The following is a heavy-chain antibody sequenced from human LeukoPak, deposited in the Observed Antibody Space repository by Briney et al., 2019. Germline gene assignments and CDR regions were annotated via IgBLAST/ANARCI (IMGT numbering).Heavy chain of an antibody. J-gene: IGHJ3*01. V-gene: IGHV4-59*01. CDR3: ALDFV. CDR1: GDSISSDY. CDR2: IYYSGST. Sequence: SETLSLTCKVSGDSISSDYWSWMRQPPGKGLEWIGHIYYSGSTNYNPSLKSRVTISVDASKNHFSLKVSSVTAADTAVYYCALDFVWGQGTMVTVSS.